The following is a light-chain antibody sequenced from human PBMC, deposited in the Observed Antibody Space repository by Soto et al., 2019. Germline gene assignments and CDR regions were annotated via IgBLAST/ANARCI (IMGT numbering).Light chain of an antibody. Sequence: EKLMTQSPATLSVSLGERATLSCRASQSVSSNLAWYQQKPGQAPRLLIYGASTRATGIPARFSGSGSGTEFTLTTSSLQTEDFEVYYCQQYNNWPRTFGQGTKVEI. V-gene: IGKV3-15*01. J-gene: IGKJ1*01. CDR1: QSVSSN. CDR3: QQYNNWPRT. CDR2: GAS.